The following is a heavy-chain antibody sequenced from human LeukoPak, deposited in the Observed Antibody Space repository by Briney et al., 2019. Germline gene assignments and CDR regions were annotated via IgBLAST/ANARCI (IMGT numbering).Heavy chain of an antibody. Sequence: ASVKVSCKASGGTFSSYAISWVRQVPGQGLEWMGGIIPIFGTANYAQKFQGRVTITADESTSTAYMELSRLRSDDTAVYYCARVDTTYDLPDYWGQGTLVTVSS. V-gene: IGHV1-69*13. D-gene: IGHD3-3*01. J-gene: IGHJ4*02. CDR1: GGTFSSYA. CDR3: ARVDTTYDLPDY. CDR2: IIPIFGTA.